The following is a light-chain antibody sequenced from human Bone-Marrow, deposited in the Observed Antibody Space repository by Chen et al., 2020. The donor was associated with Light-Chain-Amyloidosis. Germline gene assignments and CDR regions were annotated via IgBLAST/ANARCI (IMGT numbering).Light chain of an antibody. J-gene: IGLJ3*02. CDR1: ALPDQY. CDR3: QSADSTGIYRV. Sequence: YELTQPPSVSVSPGQTARITCSGDALPDQYAYWYQQKAGQAPVLVINKDSERPSGIPERVSGSSSGTTVTFTISGVQAEDEAVYYCQSADSTGIYRVFGGGTKLTVL. V-gene: IGLV3-25*03. CDR2: KDS.